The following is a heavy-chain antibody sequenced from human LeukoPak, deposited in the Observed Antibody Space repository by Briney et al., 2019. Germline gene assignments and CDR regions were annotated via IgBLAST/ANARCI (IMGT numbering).Heavy chain of an antibody. V-gene: IGHV3-11*01. J-gene: IGHJ5*02. CDR3: ARDSYDFWSGYHNWFDL. CDR1: GFTFSDYY. CDR2: ISSSGSTI. Sequence: GGSLRLSCAASGFTFSDYYMSWIRQAPGKGLEWVSYISSSGSTIYYADSVKGRFTISRDNAKNSLYLQMNSLRAEDTAVYYCARDSYDFWSGYHNWFDLWGQGTLVTVSS. D-gene: IGHD3-3*01.